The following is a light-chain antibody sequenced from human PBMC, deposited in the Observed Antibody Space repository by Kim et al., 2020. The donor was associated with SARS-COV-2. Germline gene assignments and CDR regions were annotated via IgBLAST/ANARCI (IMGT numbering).Light chain of an antibody. CDR2: EDN. CDR3: QTYDNNNVV. J-gene: IGLJ2*01. CDR1: SGSIAGDH. Sequence: NFMLTQPHSVSESPGKTVTISCTRSSGSIAGDHVQWYQQRPGSSPTTVIHEDNRRPSGVPDRFSGSIDSSSNSASLTISGLKTEDEADYYCQTYDNNNVVFGGGTQLTVL. V-gene: IGLV6-57*01.